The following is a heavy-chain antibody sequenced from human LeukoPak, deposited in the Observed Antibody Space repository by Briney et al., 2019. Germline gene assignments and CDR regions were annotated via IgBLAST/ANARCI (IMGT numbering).Heavy chain of an antibody. J-gene: IGHJ3*02. D-gene: IGHD3-22*01. CDR3: ARTVQRYYYDSSGLRRDAFDI. CDR2: IINSGST. Sequence: SETLSLTCAVSGYSISSGYYWGWIRQPPGKGLEWFGRIINSGSTYYNPSLKSRVTISVDTSKNQFSLKLSSVTAADTAVYYCARTVQRYYYDSSGLRRDAFDIWGQGTMVTVSS. V-gene: IGHV4-38-2*01. CDR1: GYSISSGYY.